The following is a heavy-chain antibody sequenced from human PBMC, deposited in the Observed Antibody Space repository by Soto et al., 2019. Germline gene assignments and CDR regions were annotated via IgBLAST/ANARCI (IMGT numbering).Heavy chain of an antibody. V-gene: IGHV3-23*01. Sequence: EVQLSESGGGLVQPGGSLRLSCAASGFTFSTSAMSWVRQAPGKGLEWVSSTIDSGGSTYYADTVKGRFTISRDNSKNTLYLQMNGLRAEDTAVYYCAKGTGYDSSGYYYALFDYWGQGTLVTVSS. D-gene: IGHD3-22*01. CDR1: GFTFSTSA. CDR2: TIDSGGST. CDR3: AKGTGYDSSGYYYALFDY. J-gene: IGHJ4*02.